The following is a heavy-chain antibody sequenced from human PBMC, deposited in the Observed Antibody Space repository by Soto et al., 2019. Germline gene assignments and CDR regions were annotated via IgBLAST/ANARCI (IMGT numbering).Heavy chain of an antibody. CDR3: ARGSPRIAVAGMPLDRIPKNDYYVLAV. CDR1: GGSLSGYY. D-gene: IGHD6-19*01. Sequence: SETLSLTCAVYGGSLSGYYWTWIRQPPGKGLEWIGEINHSGSTNYNPSLKSRVTISLDSSKNQFSLNLNSLTAADTAMYYCARGSPRIAVAGMPLDRIPKNDYYVLAVCGQRTSVPGSS. J-gene: IGHJ6*02. V-gene: IGHV4-34*01. CDR2: INHSGST.